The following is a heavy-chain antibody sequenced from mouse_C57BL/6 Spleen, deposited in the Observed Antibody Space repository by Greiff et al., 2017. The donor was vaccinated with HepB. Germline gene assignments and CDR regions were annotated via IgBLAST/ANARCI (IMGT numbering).Heavy chain of an antibody. CDR3: VGAMDY. Sequence: EVKLVESGGGLVKPGGSLKLSCAASGFTFSSYAMSWVRQTPEKRLEWVATISDGGSYTYYPDNVKGRFTISRDNAKNNLYLQMSHLKSEDTAMYYCVGAMDYWGQGTSVTVSS. J-gene: IGHJ4*01. CDR2: ISDGGSYT. V-gene: IGHV5-4*03. CDR1: GFTFSSYA.